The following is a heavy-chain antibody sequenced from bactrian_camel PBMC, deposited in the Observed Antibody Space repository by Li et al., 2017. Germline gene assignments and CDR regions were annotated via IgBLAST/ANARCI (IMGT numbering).Heavy chain of an antibody. CDR1: ADAYASYC. V-gene: IGHV3S1*01. CDR3: AKFTAWGGSWYVEY. Sequence: HVQLVESGGGSVQAGGSLRLSCVASADAYASYCLGWFRQTPGKEREGVAAIWTGGGTTYYADSVKGRFTISIDNAKNTLFLQMNNLKTEDTAMYYCAKFTAWGGSWYVEYWGQETQVTVS. J-gene: IGHJ4*01. D-gene: IGHD6*01. CDR2: IWTGGGTT.